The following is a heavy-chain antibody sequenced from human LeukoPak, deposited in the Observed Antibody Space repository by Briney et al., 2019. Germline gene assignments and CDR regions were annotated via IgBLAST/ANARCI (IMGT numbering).Heavy chain of an antibody. Sequence: PSETLSLTCAVYGGSFSGYRWSWIRQPPGKGLEWIGEIDHSGSTNYNPSLKSRLTISVDTSKNQFSLRLSALTAADTAVYYCARGGSGYSYGELDYWGQGALVTVSS. V-gene: IGHV4-34*01. CDR2: IDHSGST. CDR3: ARGGSGYSYGELDY. J-gene: IGHJ4*02. D-gene: IGHD5-18*01. CDR1: GGSFSGYR.